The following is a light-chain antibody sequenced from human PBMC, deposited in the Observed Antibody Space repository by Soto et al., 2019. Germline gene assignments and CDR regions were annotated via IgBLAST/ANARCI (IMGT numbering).Light chain of an antibody. CDR3: QSYDSRLSNYV. J-gene: IGLJ7*01. Sequence: QSVLTQPPSVSGAPGQRVTISCTGSNSNIGAGYDVHWYQQFPGTAPKLLIYGNINRPSGVPDRFSGSKSGPSASLAITGLQAEDEADYYCQSYDSRLSNYVFGGGTQLT. CDR1: NSNIGAGYD. V-gene: IGLV1-40*01. CDR2: GNI.